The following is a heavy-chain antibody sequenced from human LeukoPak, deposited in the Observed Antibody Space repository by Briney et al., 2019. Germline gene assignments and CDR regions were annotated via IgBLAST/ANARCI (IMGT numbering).Heavy chain of an antibody. J-gene: IGHJ4*02. CDR2: ISYSVTT. D-gene: IGHD5-18*01. CDR3: VRAPGGYSYGALYYFDC. V-gene: IGHV4-59*01. Sequence: PPESLSLTCTVSGASITTYYWSWVRQPPGKGLEWIGYISYSVTTNYHTSLKSRVTLSVDTPKNQFSLTLSSVTAADTAVYYCVRAPGGYSYGALYYFDCGGQGTLVTVSS. CDR1: GASITTYY.